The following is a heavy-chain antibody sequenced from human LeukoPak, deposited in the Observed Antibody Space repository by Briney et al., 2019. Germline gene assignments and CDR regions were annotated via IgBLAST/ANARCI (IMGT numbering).Heavy chain of an antibody. D-gene: IGHD4-17*01. CDR3: ARGQTTMTN. Sequence: GRSLRLSCAASGFTFGSYWMSWVRQAPGKGLEWVANIKQDGSEKYYVDSVKGRFTISRDKAKNSLYLQLNSLRAEDTAVYFCARGQTTMTNWGQGTLVTVSS. J-gene: IGHJ4*02. CDR2: IKQDGSEK. V-gene: IGHV3-7*03. CDR1: GFTFGSYW.